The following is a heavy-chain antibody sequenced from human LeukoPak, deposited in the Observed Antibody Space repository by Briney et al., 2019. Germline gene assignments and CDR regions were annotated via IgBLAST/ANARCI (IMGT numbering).Heavy chain of an antibody. D-gene: IGHD3-10*01. V-gene: IGHV1-46*01. CDR1: GYSFTSYY. Sequence: PGASVKVSCKASGYSFTSYYMHWVRQAPGQGLEWMGIINPSGDSTSYAQKFQGRVTMTRDTSTSTVYMELSSLRSEDTAVYYCARGPSITMVRGGQWYYYMDVWGKGTTVTISS. J-gene: IGHJ6*03. CDR2: INPSGDST. CDR3: ARGPSITMVRGGQWYYYMDV.